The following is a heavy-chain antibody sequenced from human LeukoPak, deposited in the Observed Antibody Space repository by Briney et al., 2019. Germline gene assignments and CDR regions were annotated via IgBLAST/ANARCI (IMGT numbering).Heavy chain of an antibody. J-gene: IGHJ3*02. CDR1: GGTFSSYA. Sequence: SVKVSCKASGGTFSSYAISWVRQAPGQGLEWMGGIIPIFGTANYAQKFQGRVTITADKSTSTAYMELSSLRSEDTAVYYCARGRAYYDSSGYPNDAFDIWGQGTMVTVSS. CDR2: IIPIFGTA. D-gene: IGHD3-22*01. CDR3: ARGRAYYDSSGYPNDAFDI. V-gene: IGHV1-69*06.